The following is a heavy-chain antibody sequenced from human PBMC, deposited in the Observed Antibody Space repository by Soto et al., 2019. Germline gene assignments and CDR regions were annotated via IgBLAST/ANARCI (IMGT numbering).Heavy chain of an antibody. V-gene: IGHV4-59*01. CDR2: IYYSGST. J-gene: IGHJ6*03. CDR3: ARDRVPEDYGLGDYYYYMDV. D-gene: IGHD4-17*01. Sequence: PSETLCLTCTVSGGSISSYYWSWIRQPPGKGLEWIGYIYYSGSTNYNPSLKSRVTISVDTSKNQFSLKLSSVTAADTAVYYCARDRVPEDYGLGDYYYYMDVWGKGTTVTVSS. CDR1: GGSISSYY.